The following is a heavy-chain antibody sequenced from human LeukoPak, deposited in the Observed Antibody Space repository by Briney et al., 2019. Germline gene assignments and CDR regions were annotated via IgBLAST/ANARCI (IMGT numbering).Heavy chain of an antibody. J-gene: IGHJ4*02. CDR1: GFTFSNYV. V-gene: IGHV3-23*01. D-gene: IGHD5/OR15-5a*01. Sequence: PGGSLRLSCAASGFTFSNYVMSWVCQAPGKGLEWVSAISSSGGSTYYADSVKGRFTISRDNSKNTLYLQMNSLRAGDTAVYYCAKEPPDSTPGNYFDYWGQGTLVTVSS. CDR2: ISSSGGST. CDR3: AKEPPDSTPGNYFDY.